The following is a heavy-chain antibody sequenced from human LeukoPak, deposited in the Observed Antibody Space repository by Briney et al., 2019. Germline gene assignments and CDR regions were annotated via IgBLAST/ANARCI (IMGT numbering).Heavy chain of an antibody. V-gene: IGHV4-59*08. CDR1: GGSISSYY. CDR2: ISDIGSS. J-gene: IGHJ4*02. Sequence: PSETLSLTCTVSGGSISSYYWSWIRQPPGKGLEWMAYISDIGSSNYNPSLKSRGTISLDTPKNQCSLKLSSVTAADTAVYYCAGQHPRNTVDFWGQGTLVTVSS. CDR3: AGQHPRNTVDF. D-gene: IGHD2-8*02.